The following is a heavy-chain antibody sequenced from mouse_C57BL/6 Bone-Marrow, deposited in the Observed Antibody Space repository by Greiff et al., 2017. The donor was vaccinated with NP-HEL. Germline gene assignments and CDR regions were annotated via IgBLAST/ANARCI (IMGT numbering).Heavy chain of an antibody. CDR2: ISYDGSN. CDR3: ASRNYGYAMDY. D-gene: IGHD2-1*01. Sequence: EVQLQESGPGLVKPSQSLSLTCSVTGYSITSGYYWNWIRQFPGNKLEWMGYISYDGSNNYNPSLKNRISITRDTSKNQFFLKLNSVTTEDTATYYCASRNYGYAMDYWGQGTSATVSS. V-gene: IGHV3-6*01. J-gene: IGHJ4*01. CDR1: GYSITSGYY.